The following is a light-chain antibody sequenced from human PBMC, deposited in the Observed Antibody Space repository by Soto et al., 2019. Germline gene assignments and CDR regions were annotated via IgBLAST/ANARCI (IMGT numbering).Light chain of an antibody. J-gene: IGKJ1*01. CDR3: QQYGSSPRT. Sequence: EIVLTQSPGTLSLSPGERATLSCWASQIVNSSHLAWYQQKPGQAPRLLIYGASFRATGIPDRFSGSGAGTDFNLTISRLEHEDFAVYYGQQYGSSPRTVGQGTKVEF. CDR1: QIVNSSH. CDR2: GAS. V-gene: IGKV3-20*01.